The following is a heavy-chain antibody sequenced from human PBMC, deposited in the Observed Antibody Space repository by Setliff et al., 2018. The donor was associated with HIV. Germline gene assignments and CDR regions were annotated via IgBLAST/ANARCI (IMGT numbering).Heavy chain of an antibody. Sequence: PSETLSLTCAVYGGSFSGYYWSWIRQPPGKGLEWIGEINHSGSTNYNPSLKSRVTISVDTSMDQFSLKLNSVTAADTAVYYCAAASRFLEWLSRPNYYYYMDVWGRGTTVTVSS. CDR2: INHSGST. V-gene: IGHV4-34*01. CDR1: GGSFSGYY. CDR3: AAASRFLEWLSRPNYYYYMDV. J-gene: IGHJ6*03. D-gene: IGHD3-3*01.